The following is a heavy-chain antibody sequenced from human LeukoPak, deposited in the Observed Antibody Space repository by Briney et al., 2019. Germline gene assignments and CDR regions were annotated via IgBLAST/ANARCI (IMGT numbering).Heavy chain of an antibody. Sequence: SETLSLTCTVSGGSISSSSNYWGWIRQPPGKGLEWIGNIYYSGSTYYNPSLKSRVTISVDTSKNQFSLNLISVTAADTAVYYCAAGWVCSGGSCYYYFDYWGQGTLVTVSS. D-gene: IGHD2-15*01. CDR1: GGSISSSSNY. V-gene: IGHV4-39*01. J-gene: IGHJ4*02. CDR2: IYYSGST. CDR3: AAGWVCSGGSCYYYFDY.